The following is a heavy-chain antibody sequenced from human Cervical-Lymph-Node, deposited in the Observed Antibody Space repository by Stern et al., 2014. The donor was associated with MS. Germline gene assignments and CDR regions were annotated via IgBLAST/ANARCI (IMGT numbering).Heavy chain of an antibody. CDR1: GFTFTTYD. CDR2: LSGGSTHI. J-gene: IGHJ6*02. V-gene: IGHV3-21*01. CDR3: GRVFPPLRKYGLDV. Sequence: EVQLVESGGGLVKPGGSLRLSCEASGFTFTTYDMNWVRQAPGKGLEWVSSLSGGSTHIYYADSVKGRFTISRDNANNSLYLSTHSRRAEDRVVYYCGRVFPPLRKYGLDVWGQGTTVTVSS. D-gene: IGHD2-21*02.